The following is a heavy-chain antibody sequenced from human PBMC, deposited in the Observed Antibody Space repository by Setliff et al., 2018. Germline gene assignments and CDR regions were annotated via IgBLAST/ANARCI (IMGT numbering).Heavy chain of an antibody. J-gene: IGHJ4*02. CDR3: ARGGLAAAATH. D-gene: IGHD6-13*01. CDR1: GDSISSSSYY. CDR2: INYSGIT. Sequence: SETLSLTCSVSGDSISSSSYYWGWIRQPPGKGLEWIGSINYSGITYYSPSLKSRVIVSVDTSKNQFSLKLSSVTAADTAVYYCARGGLAAAATHWGQGTLVTVSS. V-gene: IGHV4-39*02.